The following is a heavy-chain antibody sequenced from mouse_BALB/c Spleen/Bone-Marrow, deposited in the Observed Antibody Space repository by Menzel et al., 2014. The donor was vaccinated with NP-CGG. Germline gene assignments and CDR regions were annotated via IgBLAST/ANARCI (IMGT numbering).Heavy chain of an antibody. J-gene: IGHJ4*01. CDR2: INPYNGGT. Sequence: EVKLVESGPELVKPGASMKISCKASGYSFTGYTMNWVKQSPGKNLEWIGLINPYNGGTSYNQKFKGKATLTVDKSSSTAYMELLSLTSEDSAVYYCARSGLYYGNYLYAKDYWGQGTSVTVSS. D-gene: IGHD2-1*01. CDR3: ARSGLYYGNYLYAKDY. CDR1: GYSFTGYT. V-gene: IGHV1-18*01.